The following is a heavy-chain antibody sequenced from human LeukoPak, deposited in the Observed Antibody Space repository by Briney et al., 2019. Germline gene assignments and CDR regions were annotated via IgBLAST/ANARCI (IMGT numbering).Heavy chain of an antibody. V-gene: IGHV1-69*13. J-gene: IGHJ4*02. CDR3: ASIAAAGTLDY. CDR1: GGTFSSYA. Sequence: ASVKVSCKASGGTFSSYAISWVRQAPGQGLEWVGGIIPIFGTANYAQKFQGRVTITADESTSTAYMELSSLRSEDTAVYYCASIAAAGTLDYWGQGTLVTVSS. CDR2: IIPIFGTA. D-gene: IGHD6-13*01.